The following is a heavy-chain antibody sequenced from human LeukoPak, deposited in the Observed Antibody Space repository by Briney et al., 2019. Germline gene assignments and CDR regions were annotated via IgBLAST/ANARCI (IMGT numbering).Heavy chain of an antibody. CDR2: IYYSGST. Sequence: SETLSLTCSVSGDSFTSGDDYWAWIRQPPGKGLEWIGYIYYSGSTNYNPSLKSRVTISVDTSKNQFSLKLSSVTAVDTAVYYCARGQLGGWFDPWGQGTLVTVSS. CDR3: ARGQLGGWFDP. CDR1: GDSFTSGDDY. V-gene: IGHV4-61*08. J-gene: IGHJ5*02. D-gene: IGHD6-13*01.